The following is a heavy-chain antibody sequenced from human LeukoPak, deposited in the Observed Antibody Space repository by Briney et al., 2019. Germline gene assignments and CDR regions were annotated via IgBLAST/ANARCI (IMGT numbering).Heavy chain of an antibody. CDR3: ARDRISYDFWSGYPDY. D-gene: IGHD3-3*01. Sequence: GRSLRLSCAASGFTFSSYAMHWVRQAPGKGLEWVAVISYDGSNKYYADSVKGRFAISRDNSKNTLYLQMTSLRAEDTAVYYCARDRISYDFWSGYPDYWGRGTLVTVSS. CDR1: GFTFSSYA. J-gene: IGHJ4*02. V-gene: IGHV3-30*09. CDR2: ISYDGSNK.